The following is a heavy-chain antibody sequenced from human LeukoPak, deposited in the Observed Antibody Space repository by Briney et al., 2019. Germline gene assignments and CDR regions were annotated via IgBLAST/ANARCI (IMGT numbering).Heavy chain of an antibody. J-gene: IGHJ4*02. D-gene: IGHD2-2*01. V-gene: IGHV3-30-3*01. CDR3: ARGVARSSTSSVDY. Sequence: GGSLRLSCAASGFTFSSSTLHWVRQAPGQGLEWVAVILYDGSNKYYTDSVKDRFTISRDNSKNTLYLQINSLRVEDTALYYCARGVARSSTSSVDYWGQGTLVTVSS. CDR2: ILYDGSNK. CDR1: GFTFSSST.